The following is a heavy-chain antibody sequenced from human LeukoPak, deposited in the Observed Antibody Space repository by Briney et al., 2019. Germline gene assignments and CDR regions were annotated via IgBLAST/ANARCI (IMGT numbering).Heavy chain of an antibody. CDR1: GFTFSSYA. D-gene: IGHD3-9*01. CDR3: SSYDNAGNYYFNY. Sequence: GGSLRLSCAASGFTFSSYAMSWVRQPPGKGLEWVGRVRTKTNLYATSYGASVRGRFTISRDDSTNTAYLQMNNLETEDSAIYFCSSYDNAGNYYFNYWGQGILVIVST. CDR2: VRTKTNLYAT. J-gene: IGHJ4*02. V-gene: IGHV3-73*01.